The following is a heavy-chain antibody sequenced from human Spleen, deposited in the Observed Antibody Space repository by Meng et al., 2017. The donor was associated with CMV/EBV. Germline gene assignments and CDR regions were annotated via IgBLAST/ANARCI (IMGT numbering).Heavy chain of an antibody. CDR1: GFTFDDYG. Sequence: SCAASGFTFDDYGMSWVRQVPGKGLVWVSRINGDESSTSYADSLKGRFTISRDNAKNTLYLQMNSLRAEDTAVYYCARGGDGYGIFDYWGQGTLVTVSS. CDR3: ARGGDGYGIFDY. D-gene: IGHD5-24*01. CDR2: INGDESST. V-gene: IGHV3-74*01. J-gene: IGHJ4*02.